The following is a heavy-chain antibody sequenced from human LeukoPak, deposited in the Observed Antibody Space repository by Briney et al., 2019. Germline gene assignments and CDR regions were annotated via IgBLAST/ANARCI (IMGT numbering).Heavy chain of an antibody. CDR2: TSNDGRKE. CDR1: GFTFSRYD. CDR3: ARAAAVSGAFRDNWFDP. J-gene: IGHJ5*02. D-gene: IGHD2-15*01. V-gene: IGHV3-30*04. Sequence: GGSLRLSCVASGFTFSRYDMHWVRQAPGKGLEGVAVTSNDGRKEIYADPVKGRFTISRDNSKNTLYLQMNSLRIEDTAVYFCARAAAVSGAFRDNWFDPWGQGTLVTVSS.